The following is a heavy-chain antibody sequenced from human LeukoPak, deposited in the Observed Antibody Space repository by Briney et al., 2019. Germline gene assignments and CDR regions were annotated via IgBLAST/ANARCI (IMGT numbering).Heavy chain of an antibody. Sequence: PRGSLRLSCAASGFTVSNSYMNWVRQAPGKGLEWVSVIYSGGNTYYADSVRGRFIISRDNSENTVYLQMNSLRAEDTAVYFCARPPGLAGHYSYYYGVDVWGQGTTVTVSS. CDR1: GFTVSNSY. D-gene: IGHD6-19*01. J-gene: IGHJ6*02. CDR3: ARPPGLAGHYSYYYGVDV. CDR2: IYSGGNT. V-gene: IGHV3-66*04.